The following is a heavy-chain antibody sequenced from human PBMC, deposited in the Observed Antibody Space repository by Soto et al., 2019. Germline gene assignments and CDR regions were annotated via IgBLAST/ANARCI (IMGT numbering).Heavy chain of an antibody. CDR2: INPSGGST. D-gene: IGHD2-21*02. CDR3: ARGYCGGDCYSPYEYYYYYYGMDV. J-gene: IGHJ6*02. V-gene: IGHV1-46*01. Sequence: ASVKVSCKASGYTFTSYYMHWVRQAPGQGLEWMGIINPSGGSTSYTQKFQGRVTMTRDTSTSTVYMELSSLRSEDTAVYYCARGYCGGDCYSPYEYYYYYYGMDVWG. CDR1: GYTFTSYY.